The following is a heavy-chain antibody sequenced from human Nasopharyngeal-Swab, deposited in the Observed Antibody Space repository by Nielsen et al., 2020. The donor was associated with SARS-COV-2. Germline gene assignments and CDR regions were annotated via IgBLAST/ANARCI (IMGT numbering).Heavy chain of an antibody. V-gene: IGHV4-59*01. CDR3: AREYYDILTGYSRFEY. CDR2: IHSSGST. D-gene: IGHD3-9*01. J-gene: IGHJ4*02. CDR1: GGSISSYY. Sequence: TVSGGSISSYYRSWIRQPPGKGLEWIGYIHSSGSTKYNTSLKSRVTISVDPSKNQFSLKLSSVTAADTAVYYCAREYYDILTGYSRFEYWGQGTLVTVSS.